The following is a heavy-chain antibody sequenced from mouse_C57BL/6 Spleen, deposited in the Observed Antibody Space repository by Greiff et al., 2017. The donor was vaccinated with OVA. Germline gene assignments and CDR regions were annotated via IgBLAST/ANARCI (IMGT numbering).Heavy chain of an antibody. Sequence: QVQLQQPGAELVKPGASVKLSCKASGYTFTSCWMHWVKQRPGRGLEWIGRIDPNSGGTKYNEKFKSKATLTVDKPSSTAYMQLSSLTSEDSAVYYCARGVRRNAMDYWGQGTSVTVSS. J-gene: IGHJ4*01. CDR2: IDPNSGGT. V-gene: IGHV1-72*01. CDR1: GYTFTSCW. CDR3: ARGVRRNAMDY. D-gene: IGHD2-14*01.